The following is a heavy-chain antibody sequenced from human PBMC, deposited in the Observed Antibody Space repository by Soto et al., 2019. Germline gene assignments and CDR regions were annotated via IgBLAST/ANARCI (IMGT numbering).Heavy chain of an antibody. CDR2: VFYTGST. CDR1: GGSMSNNY. CDR3: ARSLTVPRVDQ. V-gene: IGHV4-59*01. J-gene: IGHJ4*02. D-gene: IGHD4-17*01. Sequence: QVHLQESGPGLGKPSETLSLFCNVSGGSMSNNYWTWIRQAPGKGLEWIGYVFYTGSTNYNPCLKSRVSISVDTSKKYFALRLNSVTAADTAVYYCARSLTVPRVDQWGQGTRVTVS.